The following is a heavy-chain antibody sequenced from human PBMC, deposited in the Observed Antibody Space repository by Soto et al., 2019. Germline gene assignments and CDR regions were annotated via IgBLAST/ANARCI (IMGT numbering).Heavy chain of an antibody. CDR2: IRSKTNSYAT. Sequence: EGQLVESGGGLVQPGGSLKLSCAASGFTFGGSAMHWVRQASGKGLEWVGHIRSKTNSYATAYAESVKGRFTISRDDSMNTAYLQMNSLKTEDKAVYFCTRQTDAVPWLVGPTDYNFDYWGQGTLVTVSS. V-gene: IGHV3-73*02. D-gene: IGHD6-19*01. J-gene: IGHJ4*02. CDR3: TRQTDAVPWLVGPTDYNFDY. CDR1: GFTFGGSA.